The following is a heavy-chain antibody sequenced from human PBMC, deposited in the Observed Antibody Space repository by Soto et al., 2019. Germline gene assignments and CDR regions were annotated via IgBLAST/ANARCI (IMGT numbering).Heavy chain of an antibody. Sequence: PGGSLRLSCAASGFTFSSYAMSWVRQAPGKGLEWVSAISGSGGSTYYADSVKGRFTISRDNSKNTLYLQMNSLRAEDTAVYYCAKDLGIVVVPAAIAYYYGMDVWGQGTTVTVSS. CDR3: AKDLGIVVVPAAIAYYYGMDV. J-gene: IGHJ6*02. D-gene: IGHD2-2*01. CDR1: GFTFSSYA. CDR2: ISGSGGST. V-gene: IGHV3-23*01.